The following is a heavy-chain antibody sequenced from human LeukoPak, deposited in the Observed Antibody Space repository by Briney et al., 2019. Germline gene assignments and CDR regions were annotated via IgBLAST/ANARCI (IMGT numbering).Heavy chain of an antibody. J-gene: IGHJ3*02. CDR3: ERDNQWLTDAFDI. CDR1: GFTFSSYG. D-gene: IGHD6-19*01. V-gene: IGHV3-33*01. Sequence: PGGSLRLSCAASGFTFSSYGMHWVRQAPGKGLEWVAVIWYDGSNKYYADSVKGRFTISRDNSKNTLYLQMNSLRAEDTAVYYCERDNQWLTDAFDIWGQGTMVTVSS. CDR2: IWYDGSNK.